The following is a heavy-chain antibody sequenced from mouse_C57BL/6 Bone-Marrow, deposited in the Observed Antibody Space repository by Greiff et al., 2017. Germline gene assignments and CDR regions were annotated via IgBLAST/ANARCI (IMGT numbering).Heavy chain of an antibody. CDR3: VVRYCAMDV. Sequence: QVQLKQSGAELARPGASVKLSCKASGYTFTSYGLSWVQQRTGQGLEWIGEINPRSGYTYYNEQFKGKATLTADKSSSTAYMVLRFLTSEDSAVYFCVVRYCAMDVWGQGTTVTGSS. J-gene: IGHJ4*01. V-gene: IGHV1-81*01. CDR1: GYTFTSYG. CDR2: INPRSGYT.